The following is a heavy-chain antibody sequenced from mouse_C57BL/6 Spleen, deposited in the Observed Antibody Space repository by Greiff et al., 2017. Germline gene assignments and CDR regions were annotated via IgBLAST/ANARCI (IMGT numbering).Heavy chain of an antibody. CDR1: GYTFTSYW. J-gene: IGHJ1*03. V-gene: IGHV1-50*01. CDR2: IDPSVSYT. D-gene: IGHD1-1*01. Sequence: VQLQQPGAELVKPGASAKLYCKASGYTFTSYWMQWVKQRPGQGLAWIGAIDPSVSYTNYTHKFTGKATLTVDTSSSTAYMQLSSLTSADSAVYYCARGLFTSPLRYCDVWVTVTTGTVSS. CDR3: ARGLFTSPLRYCDV.